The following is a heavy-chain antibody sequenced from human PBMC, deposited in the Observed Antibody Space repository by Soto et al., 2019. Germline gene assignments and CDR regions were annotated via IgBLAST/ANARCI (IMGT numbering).Heavy chain of an antibody. Sequence: SETLSLTCTVSGGSISSYYWSWIRQPPGKGLEWIGYIYYSGSTNYNPSLKSRVTISVDTSKNQFSLKLSSVTAADTAVYYRARDHRGYSGYDNDYYHYGMDVWRQGTTVTVSS. D-gene: IGHD5-12*01. CDR1: GGSISSYY. V-gene: IGHV4-59*01. CDR3: ARDHRGYSGYDNDYYHYGMDV. J-gene: IGHJ6*02. CDR2: IYYSGST.